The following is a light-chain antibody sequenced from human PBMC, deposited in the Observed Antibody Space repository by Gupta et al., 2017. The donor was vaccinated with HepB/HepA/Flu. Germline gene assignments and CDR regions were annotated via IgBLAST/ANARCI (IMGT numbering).Light chain of an antibody. CDR2: QDS. CDR1: KLGDKY. V-gene: IGLV3-1*01. Sequence: SYELTQPPSVSVSPGQTARITCSGDKLGDKYACWYQQKPGQSPVLVIYQDSKRPSGIPERFSGSNSGNTATLTISGTQAMDEADYYCQAWDSSFYVFGTGTKVTVL. J-gene: IGLJ1*01. CDR3: QAWDSSFYV.